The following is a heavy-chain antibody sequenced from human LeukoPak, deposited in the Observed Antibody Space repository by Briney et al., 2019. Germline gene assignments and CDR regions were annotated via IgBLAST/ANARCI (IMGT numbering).Heavy chain of an antibody. J-gene: IGHJ6*02. CDR3: ARAPLRGIQLWSYYYYGMDV. CDR2: IYYSGST. CDR1: GGSISSGGYY. Sequence: PSQTLSLTRTVSGGSISSGGYYWSWIRQHPGKGLEWIGYIYYSGSTYYNPSLKSRVTISVDTSKNQFSLKLSSVTAADTAVYYCARAPLRGIQLWSYYYYGMDVWGQGTTVTVSS. V-gene: IGHV4-31*03. D-gene: IGHD5-18*01.